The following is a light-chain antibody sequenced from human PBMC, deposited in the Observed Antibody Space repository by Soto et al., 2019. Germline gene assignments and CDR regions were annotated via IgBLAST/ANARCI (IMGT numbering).Light chain of an antibody. CDR3: QQYNNWPPIT. CDR2: GTS. V-gene: IGKV3-15*01. Sequence: IAMTKSSATLAVSLGYRSTLACMARQRVSSDLAWYQQKPGQAPRLLIYGTSTRATGIPARFSGSGSGTEFTLTISSLQSEDFAVYYCQQYNNWPPITFGQGTRLEIK. CDR1: QRVSSD. J-gene: IGKJ5*01.